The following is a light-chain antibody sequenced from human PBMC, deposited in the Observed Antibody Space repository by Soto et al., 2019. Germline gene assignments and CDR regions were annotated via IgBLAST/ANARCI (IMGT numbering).Light chain of an antibody. CDR2: LGS. V-gene: IGKV2-28*01. CDR3: IQNVQGVRT. Sequence: DIVMTQSPLFLSVTPGEPASISCRSSQSLLSSNGYNFLDWYLQKPGQSPKLLIYLGSYRASGVTDRVSGSGSGTDFTLTISSVEDEDFGVYYCIQNVQGVRTFGQGPKVESK. CDR1: QSLLSSNGYNF. J-gene: IGKJ1*01.